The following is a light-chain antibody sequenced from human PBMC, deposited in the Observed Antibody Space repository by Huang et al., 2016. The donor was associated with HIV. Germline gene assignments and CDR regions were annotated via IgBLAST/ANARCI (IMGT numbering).Light chain of an antibody. J-gene: IGKJ5*01. V-gene: IGKV3-20*01. CDR2: GAS. Sequence: VLTQSPGTLSVSPGERATLSCRASQSVSSSYLAWYQQNPGQAPRLLNYGASSRATGIPDRFSGSGSRTDFTLTISRLEPEDFAVYYCQQYGSSITFGQGTRLEIK. CDR3: QQYGSSIT. CDR1: QSVSSSY.